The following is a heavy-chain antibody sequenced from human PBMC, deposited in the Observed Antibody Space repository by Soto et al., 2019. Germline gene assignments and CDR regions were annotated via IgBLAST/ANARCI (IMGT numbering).Heavy chain of an antibody. CDR3: AREYYYGIDV. Sequence: QVQLVEAGGCLVRPGGYLRLSCAASGCTFIAYYLTGIRQAQGQGLEWVSYITGSSDYTNYADSVKGRFTISRDNVKNSPYLQMNSLGADDTAVYSCAREYYYGIDVWGQGTTVTVS. V-gene: IGHV3-11*05. J-gene: IGHJ6*01. CDR1: GCTFIAYY. CDR2: ITGSSDYT.